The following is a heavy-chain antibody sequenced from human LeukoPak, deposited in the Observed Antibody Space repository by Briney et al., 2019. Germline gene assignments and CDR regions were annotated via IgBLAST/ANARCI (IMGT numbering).Heavy chain of an antibody. Sequence: PGESLRLSCAASGFTFNSYAMSWVRQAPWERLQWVSGISDSGGNTYYADSVRGRFTISRDNSKNTLYLQMNSLRAEDTAVYYCARHRSSWLIDYWGQGTLVTVSS. CDR2: ISDSGGNT. D-gene: IGHD6-6*01. J-gene: IGHJ4*02. V-gene: IGHV3-23*01. CDR1: GFTFNSYA. CDR3: ARHRSSWLIDY.